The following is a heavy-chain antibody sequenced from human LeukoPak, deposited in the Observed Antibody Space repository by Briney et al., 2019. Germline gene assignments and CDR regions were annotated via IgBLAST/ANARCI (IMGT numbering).Heavy chain of an antibody. CDR2: INHSGSI. CDR1: GGSFSGYY. CDR3: ARVTGYMIEDYFDY. D-gene: IGHD3-22*01. V-gene: IGHV4-34*01. Sequence: SETLSLTCAVYGGSFSGYYWSWIRQPPGKGLEWIGEINHSGSINYNPSLKSRVTISVDTSKNQFSLKLRSVTAADTAVYYCARVTGYMIEDYFDYWGQGTQVTVSS. J-gene: IGHJ4*02.